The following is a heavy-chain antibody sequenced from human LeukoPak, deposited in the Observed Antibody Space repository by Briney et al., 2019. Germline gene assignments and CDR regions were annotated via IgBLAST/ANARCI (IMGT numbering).Heavy chain of an antibody. CDR3: ARGSGSYYDY. V-gene: IGHV3-74*01. Sequence: GGSLRLSCAASGFTFNTYWMHWVRQAPGKGLVWVSHIKSDGSSTSYADSVKGRFTISRDNAKNTLFLQMNSLRDEDTAVYYCARGSGSYYDYWGQGTLVTVSS. J-gene: IGHJ4*02. CDR1: GFTFNTYW. D-gene: IGHD1-26*01. CDR2: IKSDGSST.